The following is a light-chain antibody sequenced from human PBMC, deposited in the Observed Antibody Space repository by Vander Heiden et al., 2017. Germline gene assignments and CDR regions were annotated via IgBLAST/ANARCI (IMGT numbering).Light chain of an antibody. V-gene: IGKV3-15*01. CDR2: GAS. CDR3: QQYKNGPPSMYT. J-gene: IGKJ2*01. CDR1: QSVSSN. Sequence: EIVMTQSPATLSVSPGERATLSCRASQSVSSNLAWYQQKPGQAPRLLIYGASTRATGIPDRFSGSGSGTEFTLTISSLQSEEFAVYYCQQYKNGPPSMYTFGQGTKLEIK.